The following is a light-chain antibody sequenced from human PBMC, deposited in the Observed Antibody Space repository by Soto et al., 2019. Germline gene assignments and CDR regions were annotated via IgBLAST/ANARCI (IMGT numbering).Light chain of an antibody. CDR3: QQYDEWPPSYT. CDR1: QSVSSN. J-gene: IGKJ2*01. Sequence: EIVMTQSPATLSVSPGERATLSCRASQSVSSNLVWYQQKPGQAPRLLIYRASTRATGIPGRISGSGSGTEFTLTISSLQSEDFAVYYCQQYDEWPPSYTFGQGTKLEIK. V-gene: IGKV3-15*01. CDR2: RAS.